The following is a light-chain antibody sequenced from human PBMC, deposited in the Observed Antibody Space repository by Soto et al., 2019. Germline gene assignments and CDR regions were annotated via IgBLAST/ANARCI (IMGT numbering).Light chain of an antibody. J-gene: IGLJ2*01. CDR3: SSNAGSNNVV. CDR2: EVS. CDR1: SSDVGGYNY. V-gene: IGLV2-8*01. Sequence: QSALTQPPSASGSPGQSVTISCTGTSSDVGGYNYVSWYQQHPGKAPKLMIYEVSNRPSGVPDRFSGSKSGNTASLTVSGLQAEDEDDYYCSSNAGSNNVVFGGGTKLTVL.